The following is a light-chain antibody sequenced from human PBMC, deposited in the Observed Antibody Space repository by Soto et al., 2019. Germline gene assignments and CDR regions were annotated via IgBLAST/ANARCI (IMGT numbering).Light chain of an antibody. CDR2: GAS. CDR3: QQYGSSPPSIT. Sequence: EIVLTQSPGTLSLSPGERATLSCRAIQSVSSSYLAWYQQKPGQAPRPLIYGASSRATGIPDRFSGSGSGTDFTLTISRLEPEDFAVYYCQQYGSSPPSITFGQGTRLEIK. J-gene: IGKJ5*01. CDR1: QSVSSSY. V-gene: IGKV3-20*01.